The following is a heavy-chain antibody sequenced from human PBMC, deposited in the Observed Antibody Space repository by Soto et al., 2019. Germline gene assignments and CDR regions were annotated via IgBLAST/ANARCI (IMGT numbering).Heavy chain of an antibody. D-gene: IGHD2-2*01. Sequence: SVKVSCKASGGTFSSYAISGVRQAPGQGLEWMGGIIPIFGTPDYAQNFQGRVTITADESTRTASMELSSLRSDDTAVYYCARERSVGYCITTTCPKPFYYYAMDVWGQGTTVTVSS. CDR3: ARERSVGYCITTTCPKPFYYYAMDV. J-gene: IGHJ6*02. CDR2: IIPIFGTP. CDR1: GGTFSSYA. V-gene: IGHV1-69*13.